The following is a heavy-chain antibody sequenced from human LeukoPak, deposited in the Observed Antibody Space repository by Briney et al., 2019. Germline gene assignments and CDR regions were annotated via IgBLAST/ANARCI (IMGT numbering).Heavy chain of an antibody. V-gene: IGHV4-61*01. CDR3: ARGLQY. J-gene: IGHJ4*02. Sequence: PSETLSLTCTVSGGSVSSGSYYWSCIRQPPGKGLEWIGYIYYSGSTNYNPSLKSRVTISVDTSKNQFSLKLSSVTAADTAVYYCARGLQYWGQGTLVTVSS. CDR1: GGSVSSGSYY. CDR2: IYYSGST.